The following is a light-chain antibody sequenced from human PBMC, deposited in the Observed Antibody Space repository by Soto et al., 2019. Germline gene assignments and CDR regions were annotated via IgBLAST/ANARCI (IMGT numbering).Light chain of an antibody. V-gene: IGKV1-5*01. Sequence: DIQMTQSPSTLSASVGDRVTITCRASQSISNWLAWYQQKPGKAPKLLIYDASTLQSGVSSKFSSSGSGTEFTLTFSNLQPDDFDSYYCQHYINFSGTFGQGTTVDI. CDR1: QSISNW. CDR3: QHYINFSGT. CDR2: DAS. J-gene: IGKJ1*01.